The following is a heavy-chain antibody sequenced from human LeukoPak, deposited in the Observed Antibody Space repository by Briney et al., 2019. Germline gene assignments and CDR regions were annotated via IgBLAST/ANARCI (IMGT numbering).Heavy chain of an antibody. D-gene: IGHD5-18*01. CDR3: ARDTAMVIGF. J-gene: IGHJ4*02. CDR2: ISSSSSYI. Sequence: GGSLRLSCAASGFTFSSYNMNWVRRAPGKGLEWVSSISSSSSYIYYADSVKGRFTISRDNAKNSLYLQMNSLRAEDTAVYYCARDTAMVIGFWGQGTLVTVSS. V-gene: IGHV3-21*01. CDR1: GFTFSSYN.